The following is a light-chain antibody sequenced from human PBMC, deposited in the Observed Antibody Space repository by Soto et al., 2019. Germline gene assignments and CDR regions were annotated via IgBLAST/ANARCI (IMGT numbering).Light chain of an antibody. J-gene: IGLJ3*02. CDR1: NSDVGGYNY. CDR3: CSYVDTDTWV. CDR2: GVS. Sequence: QSALTQPRSVSGSPGQSVTISCTGTNSDVGGYNYVSWYQQYPGKAPKLMSSGVSERPSGVPDRFSGSKSGNTASLTISRLQAEDEADYYCCSYVDTDTWVFGGGTKLTVL. V-gene: IGLV2-11*01.